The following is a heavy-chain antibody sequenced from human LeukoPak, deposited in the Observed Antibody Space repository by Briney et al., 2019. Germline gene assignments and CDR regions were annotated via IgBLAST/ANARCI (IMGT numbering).Heavy chain of an antibody. V-gene: IGHV3-48*02. CDR2: ISSSSSTI. CDR1: GFTFSSYW. CDR3: ARGRSSGEWELGGY. D-gene: IGHD1-26*01. Sequence: GGSLRLSCAASGFTFSSYWMSWVRQAPGKGLEWVSYISSSSSTIYYADSVKGRFTIPRDNAKNSLYLQMNSLRDEDTAVDYCARGRSSGEWELGGYWGQGTLVTVSS. J-gene: IGHJ4*02.